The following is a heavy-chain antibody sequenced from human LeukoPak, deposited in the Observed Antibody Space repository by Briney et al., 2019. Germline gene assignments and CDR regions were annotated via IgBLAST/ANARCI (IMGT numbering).Heavy chain of an antibody. CDR2: INHSGST. CDR1: GGSFSGYY. V-gene: IGHV4-34*01. CDR3: ARGLTKYGTTQPYYFDY. J-gene: IGHJ4*02. Sequence: PSETLSLTCAVYGGSFSGYYWSWIRQPPGKGLEWIGEINHSGSTNYNPSLKSRVTISVDTSKNQFSLKLSSVTAADTAVYYCARGLTKYGTTQPYYFDYWGQGTQVTVSS. D-gene: IGHD2-2*01.